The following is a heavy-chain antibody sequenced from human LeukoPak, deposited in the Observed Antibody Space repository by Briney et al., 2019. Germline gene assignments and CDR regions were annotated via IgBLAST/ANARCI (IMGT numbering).Heavy chain of an antibody. CDR3: ARDSAFSSYSN. Sequence: GGSLRLSCTASGFTINNNYMSWVRQAPGEGLEWVAIIYSDRSTYYPESVKGRFTISRDDSKNMLLLQMDSLRVEDTAIYYCARDSAFSSYSNWGQGTLVTVSS. CDR1: GFTINNNY. D-gene: IGHD2-15*01. CDR2: IYSDRST. J-gene: IGHJ1*01. V-gene: IGHV3-53*01.